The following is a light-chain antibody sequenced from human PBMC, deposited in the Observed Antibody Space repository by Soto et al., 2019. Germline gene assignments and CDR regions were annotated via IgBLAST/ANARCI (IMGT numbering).Light chain of an antibody. Sequence: DAVMTQSPLSLSVTLGQPASISCRSSQSLVYSDGNTYLNWFQQRPGQSPRRLIYKVSNRDSGVPDRLSGSRSGTDFTLKISRVEAEDVGIYYCMQGTHWPLTFGQGTKLEIK. CDR1: QSLVYSDGNTY. J-gene: IGKJ2*01. CDR2: KVS. CDR3: MQGTHWPLT. V-gene: IGKV2-30*01.